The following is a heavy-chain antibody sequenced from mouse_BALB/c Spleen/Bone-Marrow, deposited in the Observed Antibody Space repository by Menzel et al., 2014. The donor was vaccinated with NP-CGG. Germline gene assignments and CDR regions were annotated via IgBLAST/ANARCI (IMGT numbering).Heavy chain of an antibody. J-gene: IGHJ2*01. Sequence: VQLKESGPELEKPGASVKISCKASGYSFTGYNMNWVKQSNGKSLEWIGNIDPYYGGTSYNQKFKGKATLTVDKSSSTAFMQLKSLTTEDSAVYYCAIFSITSVVKGDWGQGTTLTVSS. D-gene: IGHD1-1*01. CDR1: GYSFTGYN. CDR3: AIFSITSVVKGD. V-gene: IGHV1S135*01. CDR2: IDPYYGGT.